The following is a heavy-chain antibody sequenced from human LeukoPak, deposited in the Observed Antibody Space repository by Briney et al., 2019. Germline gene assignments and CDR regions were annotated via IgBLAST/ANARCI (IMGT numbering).Heavy chain of an antibody. Sequence: SVKVSCKTSAGTFSSYAISWVRQAPGQGLEWMGGIIPIYGSTNYAQTFQGRVTITTDESTSTAYMELSSLRSEDTAVYYCARSPYDSSGYYGFRSGWGQGTLVTVSS. CDR1: AGTFSSYA. CDR2: IIPIYGST. V-gene: IGHV1-69*05. J-gene: IGHJ4*02. CDR3: ARSPYDSSGYYGFRSG. D-gene: IGHD3-22*01.